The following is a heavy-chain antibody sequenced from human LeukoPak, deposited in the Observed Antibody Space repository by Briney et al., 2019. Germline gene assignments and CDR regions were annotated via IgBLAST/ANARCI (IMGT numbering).Heavy chain of an antibody. CDR3: ARAFYDILTGYYSTFDY. J-gene: IGHJ4*02. D-gene: IGHD3-9*01. CDR2: ISAFNGNT. Sequence: ASVKVSRKASGYTFTSYGISWVRQAPGQGLEWMGWISAFNGNTNYAQKLQGRVTMTTDTSASTAYMELRSLRSDDTAVYYCARAFYDILTGYYSTFDYWGQGTLVTVSS. V-gene: IGHV1-18*04. CDR1: GYTFTSYG.